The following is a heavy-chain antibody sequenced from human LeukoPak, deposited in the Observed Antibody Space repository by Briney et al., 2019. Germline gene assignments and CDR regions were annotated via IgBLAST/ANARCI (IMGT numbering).Heavy chain of an antibody. V-gene: IGHV1-69*04. J-gene: IGHJ5*02. CDR3: ARGLVAYYYDSSGSLS. CDR2: IIPILGIA. Sequence: ASVKVSCKASGGTFSSYAISWVRQAPGQGLEWMGRIIPILGIANYAQKFQGRVTITADKSTSTAYMELSSLRSEDTAVYYCARGLVAYYYDSSGSLSWGQGTLVTVSS. D-gene: IGHD3-22*01. CDR1: GGTFSSYA.